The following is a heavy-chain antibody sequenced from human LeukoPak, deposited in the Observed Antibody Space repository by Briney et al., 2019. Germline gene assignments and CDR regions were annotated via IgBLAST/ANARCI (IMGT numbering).Heavy chain of an antibody. CDR3: AREEDYDILTGYSI. CDR2: IYYSGST. D-gene: IGHD3-9*01. J-gene: IGHJ3*02. V-gene: IGHV4-61*01. Sequence: SETLSLTCTVSGGSVSSGSYYWSWIRQPPGKGLEGIGYIYYSGSTNYNPSLKSRVTISVDTSKNQFSLKLSSVTAADTAVYYCAREEDYDILTGYSIWGQGTMVTVSS. CDR1: GGSVSSGSYY.